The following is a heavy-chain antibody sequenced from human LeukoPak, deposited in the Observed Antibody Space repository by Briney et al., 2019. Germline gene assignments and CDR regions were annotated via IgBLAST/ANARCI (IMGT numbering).Heavy chain of an antibody. J-gene: IGHJ5*02. V-gene: IGHV4-34*01. Sequence: ASETLSLTCAVYGGSSSGYYWSWIRQPPGEGLEWIGEISHSGSTNYNPSLKSRVTISVDTSKNQFSLKLSSVTAADTAVYYCSRAIVVVPAARGYNWFDPWGQGTLVTVSS. D-gene: IGHD2-2*01. CDR1: GGSSSGYY. CDR2: ISHSGST. CDR3: SRAIVVVPAARGYNWFDP.